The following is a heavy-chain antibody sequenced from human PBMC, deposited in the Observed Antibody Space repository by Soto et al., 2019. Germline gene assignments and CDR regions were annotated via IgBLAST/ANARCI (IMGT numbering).Heavy chain of an antibody. CDR3: ASLGTRCYLQH. J-gene: IGHJ1*01. D-gene: IGHD3-16*01. V-gene: IGHV4-4*02. CDR2: IYHSGTT. CDR1: GDLISSPHW. Sequence: QVQLQESGPGLVKSSGTLSLTCAVSGDLISSPHWGSWVRHHPGKGLEWMWEIYHSGTTNYNLSLNGRVALSVAKSNNQLSLILSSVTAADMSVYYCASLGTRCYLQHCGQGTMGTVSS.